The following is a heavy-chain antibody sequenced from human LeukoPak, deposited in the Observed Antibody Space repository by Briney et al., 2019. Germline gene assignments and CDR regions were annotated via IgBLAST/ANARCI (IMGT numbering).Heavy chain of an antibody. CDR2: INYSGST. J-gene: IGHJ4*02. CDR1: GGSISSSSYC. D-gene: IGHD1-26*01. CDR3: ARDFHSRYGGRYLDY. Sequence: PSETLSLTCTVSGGSISSSSYCWGWIRQPPGKGLEWIGSINYSGSTYDNPSLKSRVTISADTSKNQFSLRLSSVTAADTAVYYCARDFHSRYGGRYLDYWGQGTLVTVSS. V-gene: IGHV4-39*01.